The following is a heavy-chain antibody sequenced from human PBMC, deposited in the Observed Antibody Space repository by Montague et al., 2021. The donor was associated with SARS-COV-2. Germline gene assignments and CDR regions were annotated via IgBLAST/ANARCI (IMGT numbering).Heavy chain of an antibody. Sequence: SETLSLTCSVSGGSFSSGDSYWGWLRQAPGKGLEWIGDLHYAGSAYYNLSLRGRVTISADTSKNQFSLKLNSVTAADTAVYYCVATYNGNWYYFDYWGQGTLVTVSS. CDR1: GGSFSSGDSY. CDR3: VATYNGNWYYFDY. D-gene: IGHD6-13*01. J-gene: IGHJ4*02. V-gene: IGHV4-39*01. CDR2: LHYAGSA.